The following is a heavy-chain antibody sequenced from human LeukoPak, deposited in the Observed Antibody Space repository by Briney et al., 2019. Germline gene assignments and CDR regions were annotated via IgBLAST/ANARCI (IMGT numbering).Heavy chain of an antibody. CDR2: IYTDGNT. CDR1: GFAVSSHH. CDR3: GREFTISPSYFDY. Sequence: PGGSLRLSCAASGFAVSSHHMTWVRQAPGKGLEWVSFIYTDGNTYYADPVEGRFTISRDNSKNMLHLQMNSLRAEDTAVYYCGREFTISPSYFDYWGQGTLVTVSS. D-gene: IGHD3-10*01. V-gene: IGHV3-53*01. J-gene: IGHJ4*02.